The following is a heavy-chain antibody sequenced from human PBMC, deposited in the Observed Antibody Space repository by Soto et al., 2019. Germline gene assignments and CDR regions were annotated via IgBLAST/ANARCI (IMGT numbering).Heavy chain of an antibody. CDR2: IYYSGST. D-gene: IGHD3-10*01. CDR3: ARGGITPDAFEI. J-gene: IGHJ3*02. V-gene: IGHV4-59*01. Sequence: SETLSLTCTVSGGSISSYYWSWIRQPPGKGLEWIGYIYYSGSTNYNPSLKSRVTISVDTSKNQFSLKLSSVTAADTAVYYCARGGITPDAFEIWGQGTMVTVSS. CDR1: GGSISSYY.